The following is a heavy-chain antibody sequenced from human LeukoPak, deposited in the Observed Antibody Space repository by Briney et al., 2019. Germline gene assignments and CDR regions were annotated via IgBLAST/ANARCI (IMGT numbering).Heavy chain of an antibody. Sequence: PSETLSLTCTVSGGSVNSGRYYWAWIRQPPGKGLEYIGNVYYSGTTDYNPSLKSRVTISIDTSKNQFSLKLSSVTAADTAVYYCARRTGDTRRIYYYYYYMDVWGKGTTVIVS. D-gene: IGHD1-1*01. CDR2: VYYSGTT. V-gene: IGHV4-39*01. CDR3: ARRTGDTRRIYYYYYYMDV. CDR1: GGSVNSGRYY. J-gene: IGHJ6*03.